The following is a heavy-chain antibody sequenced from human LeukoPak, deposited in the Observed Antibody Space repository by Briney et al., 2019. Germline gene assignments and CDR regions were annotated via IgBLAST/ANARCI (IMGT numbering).Heavy chain of an antibody. J-gene: IGHJ4*02. CDR1: GGSFSGYS. CDR3: ARGRTDEYGDYDY. Sequence: PSETLSLTCAVYGGSFSGYSWTWIRQTPGKALEWIGEVNHNGSTNYNPSLKSRVTISVDTSKNQFSLRVNSVTAADTAVYYCARGRTDEYGDYDYWGQGALVIVSS. V-gene: IGHV4-34*01. D-gene: IGHD4-17*01. CDR2: VNHNGST.